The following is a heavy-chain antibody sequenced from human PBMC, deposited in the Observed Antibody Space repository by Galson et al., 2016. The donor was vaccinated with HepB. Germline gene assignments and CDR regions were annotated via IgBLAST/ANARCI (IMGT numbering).Heavy chain of an antibody. Sequence: SLRLSCAASKFPFSNYWMSWVRQAPGKGLEWVANIKEDESEKDYVDSVKGRFTISRDNAKNSLYLQMNSLRAEDTAVYYCAGGGSGCTHGICYPFDYWGQGTLVTVSS. V-gene: IGHV3-7*03. J-gene: IGHJ4*02. CDR3: AGGGSGCTHGICYPFDY. CDR2: IKEDESEK. D-gene: IGHD2-8*01. CDR1: KFPFSNYW.